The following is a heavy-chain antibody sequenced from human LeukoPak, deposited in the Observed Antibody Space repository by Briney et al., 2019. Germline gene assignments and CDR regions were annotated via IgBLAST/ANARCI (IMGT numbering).Heavy chain of an antibody. D-gene: IGHD4-17*01. CDR3: TKDPNGDYVGAFDF. J-gene: IGHJ3*01. Sequence: PGGSLRLSCAASTFAFSSYAMTWVRQAPGKGLEWVSSITATGGISYADSVKGRFTISRDNPKSTLYLQMNSLRAEDTAVYYCTKDPNGDYVGAFDFWGQGTMVTASS. V-gene: IGHV3-23*01. CDR1: TFAFSSYA. CDR2: ITATGGIS.